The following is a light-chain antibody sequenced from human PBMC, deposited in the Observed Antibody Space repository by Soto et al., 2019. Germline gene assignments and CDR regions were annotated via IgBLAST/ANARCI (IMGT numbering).Light chain of an antibody. CDR3: QQYKNWLALT. J-gene: IGKJ4*01. CDR2: DAS. V-gene: IGKV3-15*01. CDR1: QRVSSN. Sequence: EIVMTQSPATLSVSPVEIATLSCMASQRVSSNLAWYQQKPGQAPRLLIYDASTRATGIPARFSGSGSGTEFTLTISSLQSEDSAVYYCQQYKNWLALTFGGGTKVDIK.